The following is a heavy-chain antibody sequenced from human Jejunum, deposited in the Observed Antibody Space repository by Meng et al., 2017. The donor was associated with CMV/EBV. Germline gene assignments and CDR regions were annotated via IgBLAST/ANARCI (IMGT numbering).Heavy chain of an antibody. CDR1: GGSISGYC. Sequence: IVSGGSISGYCWNWIRQPPGKAPEWIGNIDFSGTTKYNPSLKSRVTISVDTSKRQFSLKLGSVAAADTAVYYCARGWGTTSPWDYWGQGMLVTVSS. V-gene: IGHV4-59*01. D-gene: IGHD3-16*01. CDR2: IDFSGTT. J-gene: IGHJ4*02. CDR3: ARGWGTTSPWDY.